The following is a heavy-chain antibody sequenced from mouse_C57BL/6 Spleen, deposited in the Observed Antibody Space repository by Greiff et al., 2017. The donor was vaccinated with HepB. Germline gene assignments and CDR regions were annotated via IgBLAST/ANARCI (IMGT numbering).Heavy chain of an antibody. V-gene: IGHV1-15*01. Sequence: QVQLQQSGAELVRPGASVTLSCKASGYTFTDYEMHWVKQTPVLGLEWIGAIDPETGGTAYNQKFKGKAILTADKSSSTAYMELRSLTSEDSAVYYCTRGVTTVVAPFAYWGQGTLVTVSA. CDR2: IDPETGGT. D-gene: IGHD1-1*01. CDR3: TRGVTTVVAPFAY. CDR1: GYTFTDYE. J-gene: IGHJ3*01.